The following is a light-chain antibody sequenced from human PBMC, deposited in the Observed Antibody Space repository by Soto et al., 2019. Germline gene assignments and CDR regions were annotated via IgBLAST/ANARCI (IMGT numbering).Light chain of an antibody. CDR2: EVD. CDR3: SSFTISRNTVI. Sequence: QSVLTQPPSVSGSPGQSVTMSCTGTRYDVGGYNYVSWYQQHPGKAPKVIIYEVDKRPSGVSDRFSGSKSGYTASLTISGLQAEDEADYYCSSFTISRNTVIFGGGTQLTVL. CDR1: RYDVGGYNY. V-gene: IGLV2-8*01. J-gene: IGLJ2*01.